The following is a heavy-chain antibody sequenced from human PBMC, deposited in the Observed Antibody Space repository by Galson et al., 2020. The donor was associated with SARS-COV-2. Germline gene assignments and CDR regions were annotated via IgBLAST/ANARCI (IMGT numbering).Heavy chain of an antibody. D-gene: IGHD6-13*01. CDR3: AGRVAGAGSLHI. CDR1: RNSLSSNTTA. CDR2: TYYRSQWST. V-gene: IGHV6-1*01. J-gene: IGHJ3*02. Sequence: SQTPSLTCAISRNSLSSNTTAWNSIRQSPSRGLEWLGRTYYRSQWSTDHAVSVRSRITINPDTSKNQFSLQLDSVTPEDTAIYYCAGRVAGAGSLHIWGQGTMVVVSS.